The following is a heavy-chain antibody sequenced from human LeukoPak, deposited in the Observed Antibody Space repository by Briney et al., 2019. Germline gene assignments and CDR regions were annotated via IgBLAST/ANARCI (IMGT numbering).Heavy chain of an antibody. CDR1: GXSISGYY. CDR2: IYYSGST. D-gene: IGHD4-23*01. CDR3: ARSVVTLYWYFDL. Sequence: SETLSLTCTVSGXSISGYYYNWIRQPPGKGLEWIGYIYYSGSTNYNPSLKSRVTISLDTSKNQFSLKLSSVTTADTAVYYCARSVVTLYWYFDLWGRGTLVTVSS. V-gene: IGHV4-59*01. J-gene: IGHJ2*01.